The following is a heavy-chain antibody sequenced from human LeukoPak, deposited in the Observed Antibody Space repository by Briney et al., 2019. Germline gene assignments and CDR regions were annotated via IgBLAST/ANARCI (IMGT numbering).Heavy chain of an antibody. Sequence: PSETLSLTCTVSGGSIRTGDYYWSWIRQPPGKGLEWIGNIYFSGDTSYNPSLKSRLTISLDTSKNQFSLTLTSVTAADTAFYYCARRNFYYYGSGTSPARFDYWGQGILATVSS. CDR2: IYFSGDT. D-gene: IGHD3-10*01. J-gene: IGHJ4*02. V-gene: IGHV4-30-4*01. CDR3: ARRNFYYYGSGTSPARFDY. CDR1: GGSIRTGDYY.